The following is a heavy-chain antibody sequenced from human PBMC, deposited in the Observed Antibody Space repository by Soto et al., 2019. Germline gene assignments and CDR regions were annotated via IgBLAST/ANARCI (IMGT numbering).Heavy chain of an antibody. V-gene: IGHV3-7*02. CDR3: ARGTWIQLWF. D-gene: IGHD5-18*01. CDR1: GFTFSSYW. CDR2: INQDGSEK. J-gene: IGHJ4*02. Sequence: GGSLRLSCAASGFTFSSYWMSWVRQAPGKGLEWVANINQDGSEKYFVDSVKGRFTIYRENAKNSLYLQMNNLRAEDTAIYYCARGTWIQLWFWGRGTLVTVSS.